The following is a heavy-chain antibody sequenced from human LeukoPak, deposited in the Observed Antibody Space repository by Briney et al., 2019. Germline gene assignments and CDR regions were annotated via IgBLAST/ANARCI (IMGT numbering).Heavy chain of an antibody. Sequence: SETLSLTCTVSGYSISSGYYWSWIRQPAGKGLEWIGRIYTSGSTNYNPSLKSRVTMSVDTSKNQFSLKLSSVTAADTAVYYCARLRGFGELFSDYYYMDVWGKGTTVTISS. V-gene: IGHV4-4*07. J-gene: IGHJ6*03. CDR2: IYTSGST. CDR1: GYSISSGYY. CDR3: ARLRGFGELFSDYYYMDV. D-gene: IGHD3-10*01.